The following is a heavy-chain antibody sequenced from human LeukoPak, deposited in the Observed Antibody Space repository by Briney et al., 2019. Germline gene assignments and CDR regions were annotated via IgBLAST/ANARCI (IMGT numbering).Heavy chain of an antibody. D-gene: IGHD3-3*01. CDR2: FDPKDGET. CDR3: ATGLRFLEWLSAPDFDY. Sequence: GASVKVSCKVSGYTLTELSMHWVRQAPGKGLEWMGGFDPKDGETIYAQKFQGRVTMTEDTSTDTAYMELSSLRSEDTAVYYCATGLRFLEWLSAPDFDYWGQGTLVTVSS. J-gene: IGHJ4*02. CDR1: GYTLTELS. V-gene: IGHV1-24*01.